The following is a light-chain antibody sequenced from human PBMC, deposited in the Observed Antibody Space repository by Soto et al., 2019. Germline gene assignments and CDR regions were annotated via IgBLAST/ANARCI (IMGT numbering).Light chain of an antibody. CDR1: QGIRND. CDR2: SAS. V-gene: IGKV1-17*01. J-gene: IGKJ1*01. Sequence: DXQXTQSXSSXSAXVGXRXXXTXXASQGIRNDLGWYQQKPGKAPKRLIYSASSLQSGVPSRFSGSGSGTEFTLTISSLQPEDFATYYCLQHNSFPWTFGQGTKVEIK. CDR3: LQHNSFPWT.